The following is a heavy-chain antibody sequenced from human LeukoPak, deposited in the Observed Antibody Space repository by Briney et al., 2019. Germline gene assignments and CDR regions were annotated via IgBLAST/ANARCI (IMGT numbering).Heavy chain of an antibody. V-gene: IGHV3-23*01. CDR3: AMGAGHPRSDIYLWTPSDY. CDR1: GLTFNSYA. D-gene: IGHD2/OR15-2a*01. J-gene: IGHJ4*02. CDR2: IGGSGAST. Sequence: GGSLRLSCAASGLTFNSYAMSWVRQAPGKGLEWVSAIGGSGASTYYADSVKGRFTISRDNSKSTLYLQMNSLRVEDTAVYYCAMGAGHPRSDIYLWTPSDYWGQGTLVTVSS.